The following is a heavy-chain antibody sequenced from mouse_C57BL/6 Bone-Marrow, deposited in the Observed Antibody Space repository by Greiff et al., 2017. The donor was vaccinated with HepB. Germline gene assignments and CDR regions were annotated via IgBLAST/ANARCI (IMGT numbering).Heavy chain of an antibody. D-gene: IGHD1-3*01. V-gene: IGHV5-17*01. CDR2: ISSGSSTI. Sequence: DVMLVESGGGLVKPGGSLKLSCAASGFTFSDYGMHWVRQAPEKGLEWVAYISSGSSTIYYADTVKGRFTISRDNAKNTLFLQMTSLRSEDTAMYYCARKWLPYFDYWGQGTTLSVSS. CDR1: GFTFSDYG. J-gene: IGHJ2*01. CDR3: ARKWLPYFDY.